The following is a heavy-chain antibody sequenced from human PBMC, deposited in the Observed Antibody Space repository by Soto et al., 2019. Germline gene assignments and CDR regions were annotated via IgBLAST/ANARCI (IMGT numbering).Heavy chain of an antibody. D-gene: IGHD6-13*01. CDR2: IYHSGTS. CDR3: ARGGGSPYHNHEFDF. Sequence: PSETLSLTCAVSGDSISSGGFSWSWIRQPPGKGLEWIGYIYHSGTSFYNPSLKSRVTISVDGSKNQFSLKVNSVTAADTAVYHCARGGGSPYHNHEFDFWGQGTLVTVSS. J-gene: IGHJ4*02. V-gene: IGHV4-30-2*01. CDR1: GDSISSGGFS.